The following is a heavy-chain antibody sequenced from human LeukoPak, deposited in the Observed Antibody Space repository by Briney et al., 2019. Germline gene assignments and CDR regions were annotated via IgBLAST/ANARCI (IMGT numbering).Heavy chain of an antibody. V-gene: IGHV3-23*01. CDR2: ISGSGGST. CDR3: AKFAEYGDYESPTPYPDY. J-gene: IGHJ4*02. CDR1: GFTFSSYA. D-gene: IGHD4-17*01. Sequence: GGSLRLSCAASGFTFSSYAMSWVRQAPGKGLEWVSAISGSGGSTYYADSVKGRFTISRDNSKNTLYLQMNSLRAEDTAVYYCAKFAEYGDYESPTPYPDYWGQGTLVTVSS.